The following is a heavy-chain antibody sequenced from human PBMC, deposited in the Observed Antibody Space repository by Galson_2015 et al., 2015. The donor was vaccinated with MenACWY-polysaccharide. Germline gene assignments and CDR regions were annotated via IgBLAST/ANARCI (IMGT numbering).Heavy chain of an antibody. D-gene: IGHD2-8*01. V-gene: IGHV3-53*01. CDR3: AKDWLETKGDYFDS. Sequence: SLRLSCAISGITVSDAYMSWVRQAPGKGLEWVSIMYAGGATYDAESVKGRFTISRDNSKNTLFLQINSLRAEDTAIYYCAKDWLETKGDYFDSWGQGTLVTVSS. CDR1: GITVSDAY. CDR2: MYAGGAT. J-gene: IGHJ4*02.